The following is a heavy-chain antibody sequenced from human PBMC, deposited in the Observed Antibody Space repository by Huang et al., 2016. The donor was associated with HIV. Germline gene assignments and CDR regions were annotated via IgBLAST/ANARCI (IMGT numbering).Heavy chain of an antibody. CDR2: VSADKGVT. Sequence: QVQLVQSGVEVKKPGASVKVSCTASGYTFTSYGISWVRQAPGQGLEWMGGVSADKGVTNHAQNVQGRVTMTTDTSTSPAYMELRSRRSDDTAVYYCARDSPLLGVVIVVVPTAPNAFDIWGQGTMVTVSS. D-gene: IGHD2-2*01. V-gene: IGHV1-18*01. CDR1: GYTFTSYG. CDR3: ARDSPLLGVVIVVVPTAPNAFDI. J-gene: IGHJ3*02.